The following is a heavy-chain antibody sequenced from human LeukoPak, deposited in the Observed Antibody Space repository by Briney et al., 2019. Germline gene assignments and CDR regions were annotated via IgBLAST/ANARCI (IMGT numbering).Heavy chain of an antibody. Sequence: PSETLSLTCTVSGGSINAYYWSWIRQPPGKGLEWIGYVYHSGSTNYNPSLKSRVTMSVDTSNNQFSLKLSSVTAADTAMYYCAREGDYYDSGGYCRIDFWGQGTLVTVSS. CDR1: GGSINAYY. V-gene: IGHV4-59*01. CDR3: AREGDYYDSGGYCRIDF. J-gene: IGHJ4*02. CDR2: VYHSGST. D-gene: IGHD3-22*01.